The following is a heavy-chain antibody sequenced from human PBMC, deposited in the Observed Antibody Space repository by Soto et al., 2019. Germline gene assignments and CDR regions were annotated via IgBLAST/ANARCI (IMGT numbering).Heavy chain of an antibody. D-gene: IGHD3-3*01. Sequence: PSETLSLTCAVYGGSFSGYYWSWILQPPGKGLEWIGEINHSGSTNYNPSLKSRVTISVDTSKNQFSLKLSSVTAADTAVYYCAREGITIFGVVSGQHWGQGTLVTVSS. CDR3: AREGITIFGVVSGQH. CDR2: INHSGST. V-gene: IGHV4-34*01. CDR1: GGSFSGYY. J-gene: IGHJ1*01.